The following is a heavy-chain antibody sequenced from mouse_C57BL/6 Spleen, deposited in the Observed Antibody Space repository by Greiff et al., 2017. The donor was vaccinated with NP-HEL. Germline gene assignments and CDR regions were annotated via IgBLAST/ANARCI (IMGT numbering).Heavy chain of an antibody. CDR3: ARRNSYDGYYNAMGY. J-gene: IGHJ4*01. CDR1: GYTFTSYW. D-gene: IGHD2-3*01. V-gene: IGHV1-69*01. CDR2: IDPSDSYT. Sequence: QVQLQQPGAELVMPGASVKLSCKASGYTFTSYWMHWVKQRPGQGLEWIGEIDPSDSYTNYNQKFKGKSTLTVDKSSSTAYMQLSSLTSEDSAVYYCARRNSYDGYYNAMGYWGQGTSVTVST.